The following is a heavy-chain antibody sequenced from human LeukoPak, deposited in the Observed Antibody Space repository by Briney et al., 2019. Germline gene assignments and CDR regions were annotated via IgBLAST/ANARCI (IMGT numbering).Heavy chain of an antibody. CDR3: ARQGWYPYGGNPL. D-gene: IGHD4-23*01. J-gene: IGHJ4*02. V-gene: IGHV4-39*01. CDR1: GGSISRSKFY. Sequence: PSETLSLTCTVSGGSISRSKFYSGWIRQSPGKGLEWIGTIYYSGSTYHNPSLESRVAMSVDTANNQFSLNLRSLTAADTAVYYCARQGWYPYGGNPLWGQGTLVTVSS. CDR2: IYYSGST.